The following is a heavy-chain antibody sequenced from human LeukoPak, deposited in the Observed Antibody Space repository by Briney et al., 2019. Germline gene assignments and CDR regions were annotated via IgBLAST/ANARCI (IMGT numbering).Heavy chain of an antibody. J-gene: IGHJ4*02. CDR2: MDPNSGNT. D-gene: IGHD2-15*01. CDR3: ARPNIRYCSGGACSNDGSDY. CDR1: GYTFTSYD. Sequence: ASVKVSCKASGYTFTSYDINWVRQATGQGLEWMGWMDPNSGNTGYAQKFQGRVTITRNTSISTAYMELSSLRSEDTAVYYCARPNIRYCSGGACSNDGSDYWGQGTLVTVSS. V-gene: IGHV1-8*03.